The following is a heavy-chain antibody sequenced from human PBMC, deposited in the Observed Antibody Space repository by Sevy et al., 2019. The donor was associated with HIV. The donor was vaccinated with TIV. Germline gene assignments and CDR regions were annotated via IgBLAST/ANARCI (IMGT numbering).Heavy chain of an antibody. Sequence: ASVKVSCKASGLTFTNSAVQWVRQARGQRLEWIGWIVVGSDITNYAQRFHERVTITRDMSTNTAYMEVSRLRPDDTAVYYCAAEDMTTFAGPLRVFDIWGQGTMVTVSS. V-gene: IGHV1-58*01. CDR2: IVVGSDIT. D-gene: IGHD3-16*01. CDR1: GLTFTNSA. CDR3: AAEDMTTFAGPLRVFDI. J-gene: IGHJ3*02.